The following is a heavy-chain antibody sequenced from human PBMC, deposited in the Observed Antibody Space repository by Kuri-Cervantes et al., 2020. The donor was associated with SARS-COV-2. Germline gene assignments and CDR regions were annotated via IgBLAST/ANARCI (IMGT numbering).Heavy chain of an antibody. Sequence: GSLRLSCAASGFTFSNSDMNWVRQAPGKGLEWIGSIYYSGSTYYNPSLKSRVTISVDTSKNQFSLKLSSVTAADTAVYYCARLRSGWYNYFDYWGQGTLVTVSS. CDR1: GFTFSNSD. V-gene: IGHV4-39*01. CDR2: IYYSGST. CDR3: ARLRSGWYNYFDY. D-gene: IGHD6-19*01. J-gene: IGHJ4*02.